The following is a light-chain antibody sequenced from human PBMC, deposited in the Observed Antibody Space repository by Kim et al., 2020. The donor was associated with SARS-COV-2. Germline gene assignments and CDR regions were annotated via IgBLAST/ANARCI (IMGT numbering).Light chain of an antibody. V-gene: IGLV3-1*01. CDR2: QDK. CDR1: NLGNKQ. Sequence: SYELTQPPSVSVSPGETASISCSGDNLGNKQSSWYQQRPGQSPVLLIYQDKRRPSGIPERFSGSNYENTATLTISGTQSMDEADYYCLAWDSSTARVFGG. CDR3: LAWDSSTARV. J-gene: IGLJ3*02.